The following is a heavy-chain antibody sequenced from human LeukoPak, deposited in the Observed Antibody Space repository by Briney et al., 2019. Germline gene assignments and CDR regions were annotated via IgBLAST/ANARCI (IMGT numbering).Heavy chain of an antibody. J-gene: IGHJ4*02. V-gene: IGHV3-48*03. CDR2: IPSSGSTI. Sequence: GGSLRLSCAASGFTFNTYEMNWVRQAPGKGLEWLAYIPSSGSTIYYADYVKGRFTISRDNAKNSLYLQMSSLRAEDTAVYYCARGGWNYVFNYWGQGTLVTVSS. CDR1: GFTFNTYE. D-gene: IGHD1-7*01. CDR3: ARGGWNYVFNY.